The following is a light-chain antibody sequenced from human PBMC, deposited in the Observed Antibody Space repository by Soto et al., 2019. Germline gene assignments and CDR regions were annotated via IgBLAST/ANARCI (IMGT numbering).Light chain of an antibody. CDR2: TTS. Sequence: DRQMTQSPSSLSASVGDRVTITCRASQNISTYLHWYQQKPGKAPSLLIYTTSTLQSGVPSRFSGSGSGTDSTLTITSLQPEDFATYYCQQTYSTPQTFGQGTKVEIK. V-gene: IGKV1-39*01. CDR1: QNISTY. CDR3: QQTYSTPQT. J-gene: IGKJ1*01.